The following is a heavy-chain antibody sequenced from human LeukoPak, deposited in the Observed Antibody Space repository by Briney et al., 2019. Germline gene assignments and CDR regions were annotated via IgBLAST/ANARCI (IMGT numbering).Heavy chain of an antibody. CDR2: IYYSGST. Sequence: SETLSLTCTVSVGSMSSYYWSWIRQPPGKGLEWIGYIYYSGSTNYNPSLKSRVTISVDTSKTQFSLKLSSVTAADTAVYYCARNGYTYGPFDYWGQGTLVTVSS. V-gene: IGHV4-59*01. J-gene: IGHJ4*02. CDR1: VGSMSSYY. D-gene: IGHD5-18*01. CDR3: ARNGYTYGPFDY.